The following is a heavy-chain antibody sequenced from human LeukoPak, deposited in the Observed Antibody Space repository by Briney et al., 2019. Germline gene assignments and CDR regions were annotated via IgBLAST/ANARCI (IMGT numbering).Heavy chain of an antibody. D-gene: IGHD6-19*01. CDR1: GFTFSSYE. CDR3: ARAKTVAALSYFYAMDV. CDR2: ISSSSTYM. V-gene: IGHV3-48*02. Sequence: GGSLRLSCVAYGFTFSSYEMNWVRQAPGKGLEWISYISSSSTYMFYSDSVKGRFTVSRDNARNSLYLQMNSLRDEDTAVYYCARAKTVAALSYFYAMDVWGQGTTITVSS. J-gene: IGHJ6*02.